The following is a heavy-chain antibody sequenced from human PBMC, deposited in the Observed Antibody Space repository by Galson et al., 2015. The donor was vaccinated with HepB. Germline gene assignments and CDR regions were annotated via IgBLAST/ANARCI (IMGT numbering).Heavy chain of an antibody. Sequence: SETLSLTCGVYGGSFSTYYWSWIRQPPGKGLEWIGEINHNGSTNYNPSLKSRVSISIDTSKNRFSLKLGSVTAAATDVYYCASAVYYDFWNGFGPWGQGTLVTVSS. J-gene: IGHJ5*02. CDR3: ASAVYYDFWNGFGP. D-gene: IGHD3-3*01. CDR1: GGSFSTYY. V-gene: IGHV4-34*01. CDR2: INHNGST.